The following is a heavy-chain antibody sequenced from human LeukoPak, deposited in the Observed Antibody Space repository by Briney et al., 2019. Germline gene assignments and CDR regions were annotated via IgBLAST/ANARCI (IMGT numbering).Heavy chain of an antibody. CDR2: IWNDGSTT. CDR1: GFTFKICG. J-gene: IGHJ4*02. D-gene: IGHD3-9*01. V-gene: IGHV3-33*01. CDR3: ARDRTNFVDY. Sequence: AGGSRRLSCAASGFTFKICGMHWVRQAPGKGLEWVGVIWNDGSTTFYADSVRGRFTISRDNSKNTLYLQMNSLRAEDTAVYYCARDRTNFVDYWGQGTLVTVSS.